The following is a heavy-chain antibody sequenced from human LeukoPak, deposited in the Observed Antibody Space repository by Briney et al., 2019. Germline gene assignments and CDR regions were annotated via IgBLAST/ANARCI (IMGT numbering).Heavy chain of an antibody. CDR3: AKAEGGSYAFDY. Sequence: GGSLRLSCAASGFTFSSYGIHWVRQAPGKGLEWVAVISYDGSNKYYADSVKGRFTISRDNSKNTLYLQMNSLRAEDTAVYYCAKAEGGSYAFDYWGQGTLVTVSS. CDR2: ISYDGSNK. CDR1: GFTFSSYG. D-gene: IGHD1-26*01. J-gene: IGHJ4*02. V-gene: IGHV3-30*18.